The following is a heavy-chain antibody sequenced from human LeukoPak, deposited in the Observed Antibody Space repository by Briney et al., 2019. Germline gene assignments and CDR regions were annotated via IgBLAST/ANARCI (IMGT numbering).Heavy chain of an antibody. CDR3: ARGGSRQYNF. Sequence: GGSLRLSCAASGFTFSSYWMSWVRQAPGKGLEWVANIRHDGSEKYYVDSVKGGFTISRDNAKDSLYLQMNSLRVEDTAVYYCARGGSRQYNFWGQGTLVTVSS. D-gene: IGHD5-18*01. CDR1: GFTFSSYW. J-gene: IGHJ4*02. V-gene: IGHV3-7*01. CDR2: IRHDGSEK.